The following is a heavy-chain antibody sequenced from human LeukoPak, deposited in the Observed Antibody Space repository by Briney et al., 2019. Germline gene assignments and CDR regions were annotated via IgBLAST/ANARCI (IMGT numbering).Heavy chain of an antibody. V-gene: IGHV3-11*01. CDR1: GFTFSDYY. CDR2: ISSSGSTI. Sequence: PGGSLRLSCAASGFTFSDYYMSWIRQAPGKGLEWVSYISSSGSTIYYADSVKGRFTISRDNSKNTLYLQMNSLRDEDTAVYYCARDSPGYGSSWPSYWGQGTLVTVSS. J-gene: IGHJ4*02. CDR3: ARDSPGYGSSWPSY. D-gene: IGHD6-13*01.